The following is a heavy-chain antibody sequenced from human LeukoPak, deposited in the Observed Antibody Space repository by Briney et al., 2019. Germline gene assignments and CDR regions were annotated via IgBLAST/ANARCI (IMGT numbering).Heavy chain of an antibody. D-gene: IGHD3-3*01. CDR1: GFTFDDYG. V-gene: IGHV3-20*04. CDR2: INWNGSST. CDR3: ARDDNVYYDFWSGPGPFDY. J-gene: IGHJ4*02. Sequence: PGGSLRLSCAASGFTFDDYGMSWVRQAPGKGLEWVSGINWNGSSTGYADSVKGRFTISRDNAKNSLYLQMNSLRAEDTALYYCARDDNVYYDFWSGPGPFDYWGQGTLVTVSS.